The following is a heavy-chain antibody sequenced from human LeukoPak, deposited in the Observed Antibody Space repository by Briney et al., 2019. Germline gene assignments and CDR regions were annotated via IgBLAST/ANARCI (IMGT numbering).Heavy chain of an antibody. CDR3: ARGPSGSGSFQLDY. CDR1: GGSIGSYY. D-gene: IGHD3-10*01. V-gene: IGHV4-4*07. Sequence: SETLSLTCTVSGGSIGSYYWSWIRQPAGKGLEWIGRIYTTGSTDYNPSLKSRVTMSVDTSKNQFSLRLSSVTAADTAVYHCARGPSGSGSFQLDYWGQGTLVTVSS. CDR2: IYTTGST. J-gene: IGHJ4*02.